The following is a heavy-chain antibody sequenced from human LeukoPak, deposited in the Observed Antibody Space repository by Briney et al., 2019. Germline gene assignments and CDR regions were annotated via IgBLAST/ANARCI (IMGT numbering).Heavy chain of an antibody. CDR2: ISYDGSNK. V-gene: IGHV3-30*18. J-gene: IGHJ4*02. D-gene: IGHD6-19*01. CDR1: GFTFSSYA. CDR3: AKDRSSGSSVFGSYFDY. Sequence: GGSLRLSCAASGFTFSSYAMSWVRQAPGKGLEWVAVISYDGSNKYYADSVKGRFTISRDNSKNTLYLQMNSLRAEDTAVYYCAKDRSSGSSVFGSYFDYWGREPWSPSPQ.